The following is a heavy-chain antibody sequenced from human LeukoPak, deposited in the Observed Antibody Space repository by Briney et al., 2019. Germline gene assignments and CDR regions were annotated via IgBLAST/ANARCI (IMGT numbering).Heavy chain of an antibody. V-gene: IGHV4-59*08. CDR2: IYYSGST. J-gene: IGHJ4*02. Sequence: SETLSLTCTVSGGSISNYYWSWIRQPPGKGLEWIAYIYYSGSTNYNPSLKSRVTISVGTSKNQFSLKLSSVTAADTAVYYCAITRAYTYGYFDNWGQGTLVTVSS. CDR1: GGSISNYY. CDR3: AITRAYTYGYFDN. D-gene: IGHD5-18*01.